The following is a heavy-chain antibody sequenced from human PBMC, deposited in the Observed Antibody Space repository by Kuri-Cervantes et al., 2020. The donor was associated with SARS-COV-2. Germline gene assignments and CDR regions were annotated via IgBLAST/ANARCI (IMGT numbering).Heavy chain of an antibody. D-gene: IGHD1-7*01. V-gene: IGHV3-30*03. J-gene: IGHJ3*01. CDR1: GFTFSSYG. CDR3: AATLELLPDDGFDV. CDR2: ISYDGSNK. Sequence: GESLKISCAASGFTFSSYGMHWVRQAPGKGLEWVAVISYDGSNKYYADSVKGRFTISRDNSKNTLYLQMNSLRAEDTAVYYCAATLELLPDDGFDVWGHGTLVTVSS.